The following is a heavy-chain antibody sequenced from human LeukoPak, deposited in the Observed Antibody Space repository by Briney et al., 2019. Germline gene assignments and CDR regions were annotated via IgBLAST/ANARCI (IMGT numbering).Heavy chain of an antibody. D-gene: IGHD3-10*01. V-gene: IGHV3-23*01. CDR3: AKESSSPTVSGSAPREIYYYYGMDV. Sequence: GGSLRLSCAASGFTFSSYAMSWVRQAPGKGLEWVSAISGSGGSTYYADSVKGRFTISRDNSKNTLYLQMNSLRAEDTAVYYCAKESSSPTVSGSAPREIYYYYGMDVWGQGTTVTVS. J-gene: IGHJ6*02. CDR1: GFTFSSYA. CDR2: ISGSGGST.